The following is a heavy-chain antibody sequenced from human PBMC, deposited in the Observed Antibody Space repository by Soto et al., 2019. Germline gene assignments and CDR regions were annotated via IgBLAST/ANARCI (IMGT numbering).Heavy chain of an antibody. CDR2: ISAYNGNT. V-gene: IGHV1-18*01. D-gene: IGHD5-18*01. CDR1: GYTFTTYG. J-gene: IGHJ4*01. Sequence: ASVKVSCKASGYTFTTYGITWVRQAPGQGLEWMGWISAYNGNTNYAQKLQGRVTMTTDTSTSTAYMELRSLRSDDTAVYYCARGVYAAMVLHYFDHWGHGTLVTVSS. CDR3: ARGVYAAMVLHYFDH.